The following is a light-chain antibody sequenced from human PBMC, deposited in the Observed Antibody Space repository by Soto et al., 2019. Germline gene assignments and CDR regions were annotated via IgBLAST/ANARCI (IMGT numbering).Light chain of an antibody. CDR3: QQYYSTPQT. CDR1: QSVLYSSNNKNY. CDR2: WAS. J-gene: IGKJ1*01. V-gene: IGKV4-1*01. Sequence: DIVMTQSPDSLAVSLGERATINCRSSQSVLYSSNNKNYLAWYQQKPGQPPKLLIYWASTRKSWVPDRFSGSGSGTDFTLTISSLQAEDVAVYYCQQYYSTPQTFGQGTKVEIK.